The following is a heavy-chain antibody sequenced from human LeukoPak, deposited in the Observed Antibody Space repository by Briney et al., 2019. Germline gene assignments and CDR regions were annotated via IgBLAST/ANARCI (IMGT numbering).Heavy chain of an antibody. Sequence: ASVKVSCKASGYTFTSYGISWVRQAPGQGLEWMGWISGDNGSTNYAQKLQGRVPMTTDTSTSTAYMELRSLRSDDSAIYYCAREDTRRGSRGYFDYWGQGTLVTVSS. V-gene: IGHV1-18*01. CDR1: GYTFTSYG. CDR3: AREDTRRGSRGYFDY. CDR2: ISGDNGST. J-gene: IGHJ4*02. D-gene: IGHD2-2*01.